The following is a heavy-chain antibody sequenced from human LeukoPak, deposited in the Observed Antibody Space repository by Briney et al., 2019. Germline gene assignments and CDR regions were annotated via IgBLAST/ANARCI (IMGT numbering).Heavy chain of an antibody. V-gene: IGHV3-73*01. Sequence: GGSLRLSCAASGFTFSGSAMHWVRQASGKGLEWVGRIRSKANSYATAYAASVKGRFTISRDDSKNTAYLQMNSLKTEDTAVYYCARGLKWHYGAFDIWGQGTMVTVSS. D-gene: IGHD1-7*01. CDR3: ARGLKWHYGAFDI. CDR2: IRSKANSYAT. J-gene: IGHJ3*02. CDR1: GFTFSGSA.